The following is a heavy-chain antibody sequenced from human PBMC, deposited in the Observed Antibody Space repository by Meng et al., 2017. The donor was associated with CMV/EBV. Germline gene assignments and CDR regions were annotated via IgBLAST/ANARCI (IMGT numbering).Heavy chain of an antibody. V-gene: IGHV5-51*01. CDR3: ARHMGYGDSRGFYGRGDH. CDR1: GYNFSSYW. Sequence: GGSLRLSCKASGYNFSSYWIGWVRQMPGKGLEWMGIIYPSDSDARYSPSFQGQVTISVDKSTNTAYLQWGSLKASDTAIYYCARHMGYGDSRGFYGRGDHWGQGTPVTVSS. D-gene: IGHD3-22*01. J-gene: IGHJ4*01. CDR2: IYPSDSDA.